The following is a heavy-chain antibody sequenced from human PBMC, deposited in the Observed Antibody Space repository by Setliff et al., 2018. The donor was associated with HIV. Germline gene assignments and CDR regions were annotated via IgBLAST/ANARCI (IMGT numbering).Heavy chain of an antibody. Sequence: PSETLSLTCTVSGGSISSDDHYWSWIRQPPGKGLEWIGYIYHTGATYYKSSLENRLTISVDTSKNQFSLKLNSVTAADTAVYFCARMSISASVYFDYWGQGSQVTVSS. V-gene: IGHV4-30-4*01. CDR3: ARMSISASVYFDY. CDR2: IYHTGAT. D-gene: IGHD6-25*01. CDR1: GGSISSDDHY. J-gene: IGHJ4*02.